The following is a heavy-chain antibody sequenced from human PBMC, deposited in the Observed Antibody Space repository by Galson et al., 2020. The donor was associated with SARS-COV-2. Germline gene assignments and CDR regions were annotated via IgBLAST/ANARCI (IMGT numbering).Heavy chain of an antibody. CDR3: ASSSWSYWYFEL. CDR2: INHSGST. V-gene: IGHV4-34*01. Sequence: ETSETLSLTCAVYGGSFSGYYWSWIRQPPGKGLEWIGEINHSGSTNYNPSLKSRVTISVDTSKNQFSLKLSSVTAADTAVYYCASSSWSYWYFELWGRGTLVTVSS. J-gene: IGHJ2*01. CDR1: GGSFSGYY. D-gene: IGHD6-13*01.